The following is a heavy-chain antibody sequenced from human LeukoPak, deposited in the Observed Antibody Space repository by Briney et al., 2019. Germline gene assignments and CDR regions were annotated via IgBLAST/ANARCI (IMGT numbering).Heavy chain of an antibody. CDR3: ARIRGDGSTFEY. CDR2: IQQGGSAK. D-gene: IGHD5-24*01. J-gene: IGHJ4*02. Sequence: GGSLRLSCAASGFTSSSYWMSWVRQAPGKGLEWVANIQQGGSAKYYMDSVKGRFTISRDDAKSSLYLQMNSLRAEDTAVYFCARIRGDGSTFEYWGQGTLATVSS. CDR1: GFTSSSYW. V-gene: IGHV3-7*01.